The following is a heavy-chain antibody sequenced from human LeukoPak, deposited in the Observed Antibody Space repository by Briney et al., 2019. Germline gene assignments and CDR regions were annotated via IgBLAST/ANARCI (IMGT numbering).Heavy chain of an antibody. CDR3: ARLHSSSWYPFDY. CDR1: GASFSDYY. V-gene: IGHV4-34*01. CDR2: INHSGST. D-gene: IGHD6-13*01. J-gene: IGHJ4*02. Sequence: PSETLSLTCAVYGASFSDYYWSWIRQPPGKGLEWIGEINHSGSTNYNPSLKSRVTISVDTSKNQFSLKLGSVTAADTAVYYCARLHSSSWYPFDYWGQGTLVTVSS.